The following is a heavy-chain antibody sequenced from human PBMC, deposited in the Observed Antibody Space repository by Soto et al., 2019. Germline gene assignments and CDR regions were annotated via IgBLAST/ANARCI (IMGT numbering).Heavy chain of an antibody. CDR2: ISGSGDST. J-gene: IGHJ4*02. Sequence: EVQLLESGGGLVQPGGSLRLSCAASGFTFSRYAMRWVRQAPGKGVEWVSAISGSGDSTYYADSVKGRFTTSRDNSKNTLYLQLNSLKAEDTAVYYCARRGSGSYYDYWGQGTLVTVSS. CDR1: GFTFSRYA. D-gene: IGHD1-26*01. V-gene: IGHV3-23*01. CDR3: ARRGSGSYYDY.